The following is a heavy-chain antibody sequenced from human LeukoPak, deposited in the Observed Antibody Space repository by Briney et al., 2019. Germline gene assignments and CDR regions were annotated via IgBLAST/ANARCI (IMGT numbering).Heavy chain of an antibody. CDR3: ASVYDSSGYYPF. CDR2: INHSGST. J-gene: IGHJ4*02. V-gene: IGHV4-34*01. CDR1: GGSFSGYY. Sequence: PSETLSLTCAVYGGSFSGYYWSWIRQPPGRGLEWIGEINHSGSTNYNPSLKSRVTISVDTSKNQFSLKLSSVTAADTAVYYCASVYDSSGYYPFWGQGTLVTVSS. D-gene: IGHD3-22*01.